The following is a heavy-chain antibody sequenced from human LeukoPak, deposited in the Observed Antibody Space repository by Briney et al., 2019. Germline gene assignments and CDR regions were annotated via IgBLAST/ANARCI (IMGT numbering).Heavy chain of an antibody. CDR1: GGSISSGGYS. V-gene: IGHV4-30-4*07. CDR2: IYYSGST. Sequence: SQTLSLTCAVSGGSISSGGYSWSWIRQPPGKGLEWIGYIYYSGSTNYNPSLKSRVTISVDTSKNQFSLKLSSVTAADTAVYYCARQTQQWLGDAFDIWGQGTMVTVSS. D-gene: IGHD6-19*01. J-gene: IGHJ3*02. CDR3: ARQTQQWLGDAFDI.